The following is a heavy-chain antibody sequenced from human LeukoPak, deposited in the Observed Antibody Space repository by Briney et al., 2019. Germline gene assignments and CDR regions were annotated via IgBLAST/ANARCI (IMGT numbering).Heavy chain of an antibody. CDR2: IIPVLGTA. CDR1: GGTFSSYA. D-gene: IGHD5-24*01. Sequence: SVKVSCKASGGTFSSYAISWVRQAPGQGLEWMGGIIPVLGTANYAQKFQGRVTITTDESTSTAYMELSSLRSEDTAVYYCASRGTVEMATIYSYNWFDPWGQGTLVTVSS. J-gene: IGHJ5*02. V-gene: IGHV1-69*05. CDR3: ASRGTVEMATIYSYNWFDP.